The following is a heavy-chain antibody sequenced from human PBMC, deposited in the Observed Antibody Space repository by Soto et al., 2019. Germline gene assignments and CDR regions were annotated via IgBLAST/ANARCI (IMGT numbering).Heavy chain of an antibody. J-gene: IGHJ6*02. CDR2: IYYSGET. CDR3: ARDQGGEFLKGSGMDV. D-gene: IGHD3-10*01. V-gene: IGHV4-59*01. CDR1: GDSISRYY. Sequence: QVQLQESGPGLVKPSEHLSLTCTVSGDSISRYYWTWILLSPGKGLEWIGYIYYSGETNYNPSVKSRVTISVDRTKNQFSLKLSSVTAADTAVYYCARDQGGEFLKGSGMDVWGQGTTVTVSS.